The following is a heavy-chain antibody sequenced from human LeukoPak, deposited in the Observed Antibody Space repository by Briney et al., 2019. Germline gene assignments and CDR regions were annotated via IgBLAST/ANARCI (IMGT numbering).Heavy chain of an antibody. D-gene: IGHD3-16*01. J-gene: IGHJ3*02. Sequence: SETLSLTCTVSGGSISSYYWSWIRQPPGKGLEWIGYIYYSGSTNYNPSLKSRVTISVDTSKNQFSLKLSSVTAADTAVYYCARCNPVGPVWAFDIWGQGTMVTVSS. CDR3: ARCNPVGPVWAFDI. V-gene: IGHV4-59*08. CDR2: IYYSGST. CDR1: GGSISSYY.